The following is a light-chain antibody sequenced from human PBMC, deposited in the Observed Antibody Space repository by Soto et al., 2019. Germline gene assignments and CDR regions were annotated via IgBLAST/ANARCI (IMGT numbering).Light chain of an antibody. Sequence: EIVLTQSPGTLSLSPGERATLSCRASQTVAKNYLAWYQQQSGQAPRLLIYDASTRATGIPDRFTGSGSATDFTLTINRLEPEDFAVYYCQQYASAPLTFGGGTKVEIK. CDR3: QQYASAPLT. J-gene: IGKJ4*01. V-gene: IGKV3-20*01. CDR1: QTVAKNY. CDR2: DAS.